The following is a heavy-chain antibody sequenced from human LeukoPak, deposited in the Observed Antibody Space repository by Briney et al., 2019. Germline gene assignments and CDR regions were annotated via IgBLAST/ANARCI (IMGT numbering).Heavy chain of an antibody. CDR2: IWYDGSNK. Sequence: GGSLRLSCAASGFTFSSYGMHWVRQATGKGLEWVEVIWYDGSNKYYADSVKGRFTISRDNSKNTLYLQMNSLRAEDTAVYYCARDPHELRYFDWLFDYWGQGTLVTVSS. D-gene: IGHD3-9*01. V-gene: IGHV3-33*01. J-gene: IGHJ4*02. CDR1: GFTFSSYG. CDR3: ARDPHELRYFDWLFDY.